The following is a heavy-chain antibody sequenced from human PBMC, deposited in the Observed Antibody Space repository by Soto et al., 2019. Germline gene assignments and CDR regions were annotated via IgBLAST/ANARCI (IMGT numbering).Heavy chain of an antibody. CDR2: INHSGST. CDR3: ARGPRDCTNGVCYTRYYYYYGMDV. V-gene: IGHV4-34*01. Sequence: SETLSLTCAVYGGSFSGYYWSWIRQPPGKGLEWIGEINHSGSTNYNPSLKSRVTISVDTSKNQFSLKLSSVTAADTAVYYCARGPRDCTNGVCYTRYYYYYGMDVWGQGTTVTVSS. J-gene: IGHJ6*02. CDR1: GGSFSGYY. D-gene: IGHD2-8*01.